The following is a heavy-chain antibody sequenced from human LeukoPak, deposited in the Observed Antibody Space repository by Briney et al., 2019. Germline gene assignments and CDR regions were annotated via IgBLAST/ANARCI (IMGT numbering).Heavy chain of an antibody. D-gene: IGHD3-22*01. CDR3: ARVHFYDSSGYSLINP. Sequence: ASVKVSCKASGYTFTDYYMHGLRQAPGRGLEWVGWINPNSGWTNYAQKFQGRVTMTTDTSITTAYMELSRLKSDDTAVYYCARVHFYDSSGYSLINPWGQGTPVTVSS. J-gene: IGHJ4*02. CDR1: GYTFTDYY. V-gene: IGHV1-2*02. CDR2: INPNSGWT.